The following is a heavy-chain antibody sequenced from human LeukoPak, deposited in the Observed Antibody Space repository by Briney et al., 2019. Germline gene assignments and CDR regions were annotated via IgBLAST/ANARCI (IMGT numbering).Heavy chain of an antibody. J-gene: IGHJ4*02. CDR2: ISTSNGHA. Sequence: ASVKVSCKASGYPRGTYAITWVRQAPGQGLEWMGWISTSNGHADYAHKFQDRVTMTTDSSTNTAYMELQSLRSDDTAVYYCAGPGNFYYDSCGRGTLVTVSS. V-gene: IGHV1-18*01. D-gene: IGHD1-1*01. CDR3: AGPGNFYYDS. CDR1: GYPRGTYA.